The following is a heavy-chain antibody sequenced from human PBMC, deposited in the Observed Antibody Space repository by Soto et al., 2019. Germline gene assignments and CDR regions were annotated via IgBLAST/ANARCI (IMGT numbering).Heavy chain of an antibody. CDR1: GFTFDDYT. D-gene: IGHD6-19*01. J-gene: IGHJ6*02. CDR3: AKDISRYSSGSKTPTNYYYYGMDV. V-gene: IGHV3-43*01. CDR2: ISWDGGST. Sequence: EVQLVESGGVVVQPGGSLRLSCAASGFTFDDYTMHWVRQAPGKGLEWVSLISWDGGSTYYADSVKGRFTISRDNSKNSLYLQMNSLRTEDSALYYCAKDISRYSSGSKTPTNYYYYGMDVWGHGTTVTVSS.